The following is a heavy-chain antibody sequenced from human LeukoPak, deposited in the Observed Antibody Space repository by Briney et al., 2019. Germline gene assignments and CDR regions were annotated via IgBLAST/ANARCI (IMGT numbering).Heavy chain of an antibody. CDR2: ISSSSSYI. CDR3: ARADDYSNYWFDP. D-gene: IGHD4-11*01. CDR1: GFTVSSNY. J-gene: IGHJ5*02. Sequence: GGSLRLSCAASGFTVSSNYMSWVRQAPGKGLEWVSSISSSSSYIYYADSVKGRFTISRDNAKNSLYLQMNSLRAEDTAVYYCARADDYSNYWFDPWGQGTLVTVSS. V-gene: IGHV3-21*01.